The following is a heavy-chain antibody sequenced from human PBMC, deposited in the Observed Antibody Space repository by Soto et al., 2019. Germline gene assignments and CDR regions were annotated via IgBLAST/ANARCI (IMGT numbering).Heavy chain of an antibody. J-gene: IGHJ4*02. CDR2: IKSKTVGGST. CDR3: TMDYYDITAHDY. V-gene: IGHV3-15*01. Sequence: RLSCAASGFTFSKAWMSWVRQAPGKGLEWVGRIKSKTVGGSTYYAAPVKGRFTISRDDSKNTLYLQMNSLKTEDTAVYYCTMDYYDITAHDYWGQGTLGTV. D-gene: IGHD3-22*01. CDR1: GFTFSKAW.